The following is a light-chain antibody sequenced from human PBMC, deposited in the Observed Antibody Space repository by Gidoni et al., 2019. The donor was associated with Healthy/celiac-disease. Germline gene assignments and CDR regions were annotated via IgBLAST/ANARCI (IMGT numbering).Light chain of an antibody. CDR1: QSVSSSY. V-gene: IGKV3-20*01. CDR3: QKYGSSPWT. J-gene: IGKJ1*01. Sequence: EIVLTQSPGTLSLSPGERATLSCRASQSVSSSYLAWYQQKPGQAPRLLIYGASSRATGIPDRVSGSGSGTDFTLTISRLEPEDFAVYYCQKYGSSPWTFGQXTKVEIK. CDR2: GAS.